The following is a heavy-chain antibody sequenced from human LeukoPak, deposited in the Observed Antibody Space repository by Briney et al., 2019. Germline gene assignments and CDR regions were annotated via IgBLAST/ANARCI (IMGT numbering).Heavy chain of an antibody. Sequence: VASVKVSCKASGYTFTNYYMHWVRQAPGQGLEWMGIINPSGGSTTYAQKFQGRVTVTRDTSTSTVCMELSSLRSEDTAVYYCARAKGGYDFWSVKVEDYYYYYMDVWGKGTTVTVSS. CDR3: ARAKGGYDFWSVKVEDYYYYYMDV. D-gene: IGHD3-3*01. J-gene: IGHJ6*03. CDR2: INPSGGST. V-gene: IGHV1-46*01. CDR1: GYTFTNYY.